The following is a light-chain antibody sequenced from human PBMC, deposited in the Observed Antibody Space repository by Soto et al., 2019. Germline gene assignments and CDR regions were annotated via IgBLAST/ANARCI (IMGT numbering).Light chain of an antibody. CDR2: EVT. V-gene: IGLV2-8*01. Sequence: QSALTQPPSASGSPGQSVTISCTGTSSDIGGYNYVSWFQQHPGKAPKVMIYEVTKRPSGVPDRFSGSKSGNTASLTVSGLQAEDEANYYCSSYAGSNNFVFGGGTKLTV. CDR1: SSDIGGYNY. J-gene: IGLJ2*01. CDR3: SSYAGSNNFV.